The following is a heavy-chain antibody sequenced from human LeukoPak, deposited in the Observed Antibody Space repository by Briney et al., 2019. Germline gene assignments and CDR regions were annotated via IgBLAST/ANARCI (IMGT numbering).Heavy chain of an antibody. CDR3: ARHRSLWWPYFDY. CDR2: IYYSGST. CDR1: GGSISSSSYY. V-gene: IGHV4-39*01. Sequence: SETLSLTCTVSGGSISSSSYYWGWIRQPPGKGLEWIGSIYYSGSTYYNPSLKSRVTISVDTSKNQFSLKLSSVTAADTAVYYCARHRSLWWPYFDYWGQGTLVTVSS. J-gene: IGHJ4*02. D-gene: IGHD2-21*01.